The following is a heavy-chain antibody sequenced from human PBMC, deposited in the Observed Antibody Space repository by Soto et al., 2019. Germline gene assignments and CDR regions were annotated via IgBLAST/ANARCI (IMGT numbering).Heavy chain of an antibody. J-gene: IGHJ6*02. CDR1: GGTFSSYA. V-gene: IGHV1-69*12. CDR2: IIPIFGTA. CDR3: ARGITGTVSYYSGLDV. D-gene: IGHD1-20*01. Sequence: QVQLVQSGAEVKKPGSSMKVSCKASGGTFSSYAISWVRQAPGQGLEWMGGIIPIFGTADYAQKFHGGVTITADEPTGTAYMGLRSLRSEDTVVYYWARGITGTVSYYSGLDVWGQGTTVTVSS.